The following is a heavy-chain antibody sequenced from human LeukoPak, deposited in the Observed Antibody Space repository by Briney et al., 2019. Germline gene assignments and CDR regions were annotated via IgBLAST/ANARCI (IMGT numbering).Heavy chain of an antibody. J-gene: IGHJ4*02. CDR2: VRSDGGIK. CDR3: ARESTEVTPGY. D-gene: IGHD4-23*01. V-gene: IGHV3-30*02. CDR1: GFTFSNYG. Sequence: GGSLRLSCAASGFTFSNYGIHWVRQAPGKGLEWVAFVRSDGGIKYYADSVKGRFTISRDNAKNTLFLQMNSLRADDTAAYYCARESTEVTPGYWGQGTLVTVSS.